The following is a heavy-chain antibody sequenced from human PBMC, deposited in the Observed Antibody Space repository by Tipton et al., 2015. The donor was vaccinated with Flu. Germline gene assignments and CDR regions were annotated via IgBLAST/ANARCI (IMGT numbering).Heavy chain of an antibody. J-gene: IGHJ5*02. CDR3: TTGQGANP. V-gene: IGHV3-53*01. Sequence: QLVQSGGGLMQPGGSLRLSCAASGFTVSNNYMGWVRQARGKGLEWVSVIYSDGTTYSVDSVKGRFTISRNDSKNILSLQMKSLRAQDTAVYYCTTGQGANPGGQGTLLPVSS. CDR2: IYSDGTT. CDR1: GFTVSNNY.